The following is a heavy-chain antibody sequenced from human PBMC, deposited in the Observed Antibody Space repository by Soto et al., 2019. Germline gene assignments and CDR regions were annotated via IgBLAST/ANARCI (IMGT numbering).Heavy chain of an antibody. J-gene: IGHJ3*02. CDR2: INAGNGNT. V-gene: IGHV1-3*01. Sequence: GASVKVSCKASGYTFTSYAMHWVRQAPGQRLEWMGWINAGNGNTKYSQKLQGRVTITRDTSASTAYMELSSLRSEDTAVYYYASIGYCSGGSCRRSDAFDIWGQGTMVTVSS. CDR1: GYTFTSYA. CDR3: ASIGYCSGGSCRRSDAFDI. D-gene: IGHD2-15*01.